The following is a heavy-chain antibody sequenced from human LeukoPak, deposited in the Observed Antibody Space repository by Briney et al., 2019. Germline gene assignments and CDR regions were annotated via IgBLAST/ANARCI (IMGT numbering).Heavy chain of an antibody. Sequence: GRSLRLSCAASGFTFSSYSMNWVRQAPGKGLEWVSAISGSGGSTYYADSVKGRFTISRDNSKNTLYLQMNSLRAEDTAVYYCAKAAGSSSWYYYYMDVWGKGTTVTVSS. CDR2: ISGSGGST. J-gene: IGHJ6*03. CDR1: GFTFSSYS. D-gene: IGHD6-13*01. CDR3: AKAAGSSSWYYYYMDV. V-gene: IGHV3-23*01.